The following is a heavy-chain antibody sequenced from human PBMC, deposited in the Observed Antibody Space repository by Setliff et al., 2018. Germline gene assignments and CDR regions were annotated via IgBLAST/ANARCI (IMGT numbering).Heavy chain of an antibody. CDR2: INWSGEII. Sequence: SCTASGFTFDNHAMHWVRQAPGKGLEWVSGINWSGEIIGYADSVKGRFTFSRDNAKNSLFLEMNSLTVDDTALYYCVRDISSASGILDFWGQGTLVTVSS. V-gene: IGHV3-9*01. CDR3: VRDISSASGILDF. D-gene: IGHD3-3*01. J-gene: IGHJ4*02. CDR1: GFTFDNHA.